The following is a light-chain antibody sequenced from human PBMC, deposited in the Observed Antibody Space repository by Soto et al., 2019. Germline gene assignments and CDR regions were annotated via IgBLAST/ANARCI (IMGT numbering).Light chain of an antibody. CDR3: SSYTSSNNYV. CDR1: SSDVGDYKY. CDR2: EVN. J-gene: IGLJ1*01. Sequence: QSALTQPASVSGSPGQSITISCTGTSSDVGDYKYVSWYQQLPGKAPKLMIYEVNYRPSGVSNRFSGSKSGNTASLTISGLQAEDEADYYCSSYTSSNNYVFGTGTKLTVL. V-gene: IGLV2-14*01.